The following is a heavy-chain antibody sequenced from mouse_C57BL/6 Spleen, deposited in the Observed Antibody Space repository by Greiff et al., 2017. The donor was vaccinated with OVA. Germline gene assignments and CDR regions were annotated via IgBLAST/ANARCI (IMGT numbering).Heavy chain of an antibody. CDR3: ARRYDYYGSSYAMDY. CDR1: GYTFTSYW. CDR2: IDPSDSYT. Sequence: VQLQQPGAELVKPGASVKLSCKASGYTFTSYWMQWVKQRPGQGLEWIGEIDPSDSYTNYNQKFKGKATLTVDTSSSTAYMQLSSLTSEDSAVYYCARRYDYYGSSYAMDYWGQGTSVTVSS. V-gene: IGHV1-50*01. J-gene: IGHJ4*01. D-gene: IGHD1-1*01.